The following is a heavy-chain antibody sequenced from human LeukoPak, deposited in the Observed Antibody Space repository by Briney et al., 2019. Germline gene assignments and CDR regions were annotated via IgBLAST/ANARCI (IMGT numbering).Heavy chain of an antibody. CDR3: ASVHGLSGWFRFALDY. V-gene: IGHV1-46*01. Sequence: ASVKVSCKASGYTFTSYYMHWVRQAPGQGLKWMGIINPSGGSTSYAQKFQGRVTMTRDTSTSTVYMELSSLRSEDTAVYYCASVHGLSGWFRFALDYWGQGTLVTVSS. CDR1: GYTFTSYY. D-gene: IGHD6-19*01. J-gene: IGHJ4*02. CDR2: INPSGGST.